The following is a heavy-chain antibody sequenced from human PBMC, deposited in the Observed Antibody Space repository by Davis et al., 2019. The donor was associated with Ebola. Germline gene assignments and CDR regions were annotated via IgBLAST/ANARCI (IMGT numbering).Heavy chain of an antibody. CDR3: ARDKSLRWSNIDY. V-gene: IGHV3-23*01. Sequence: GESLKISCAASGFTFSSYAMSWVRQAPGKGLEWVSAISGSGGSTYYAYSVKGRFTISRDNSKNTLYLQMNSLRAEDTAVYYCARDKSLRWSNIDYWGQGTLVTVSS. J-gene: IGHJ4*02. CDR2: ISGSGGST. CDR1: GFTFSSYA. D-gene: IGHD4-23*01.